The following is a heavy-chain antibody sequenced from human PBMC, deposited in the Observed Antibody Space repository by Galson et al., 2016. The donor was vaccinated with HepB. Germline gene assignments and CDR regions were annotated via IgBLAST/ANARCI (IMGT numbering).Heavy chain of an antibody. D-gene: IGHD3-3*01. J-gene: IGHJ5*02. V-gene: IGHV4-4*07. CDR3: ARGPPVFGVFPGGFDP. Sequence: SETLSLTCTVSGGSSSTDYWNWIRQPAGKGLEWIGRIQNSGSIKYNPSLQSRVAMSVDTSKNQFSLKLTSVTAADTAVYYCARGPPVFGVFPGGFDPWGHGTLVIVSS. CDR2: IQNSGSI. CDR1: GGSSSTDY.